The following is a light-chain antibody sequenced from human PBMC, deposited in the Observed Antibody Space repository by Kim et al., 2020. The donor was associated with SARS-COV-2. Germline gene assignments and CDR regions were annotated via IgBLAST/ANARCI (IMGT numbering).Light chain of an antibody. CDR2: GAS. CDR1: QSVSSSY. V-gene: IGKV3-20*01. J-gene: IGKJ1*01. Sequence: SPGERAPLSCRASQSVSSSYLAWYQQKPGQAPRLFIYGASSRATGIPDRFSGSGSGTDFTLTISRLEPEDFAVYYCQQYYMSPWTFGQGTKVDIK. CDR3: QQYYMSPWT.